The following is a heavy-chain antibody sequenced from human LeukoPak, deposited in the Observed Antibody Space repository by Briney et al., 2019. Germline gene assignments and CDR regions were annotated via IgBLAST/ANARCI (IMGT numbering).Heavy chain of an antibody. J-gene: IGHJ5*02. V-gene: IGHV4-38-2*02. CDR3: ARGGLSVLLWFGEPSTGWFDP. Sequence: SETLSLTCTVSGYSISSGYYWGWIRQPPGKGLEWIGTIFYSGSTYYNPSLKSRVTISVDTSKNQFSLKLSSVTAADTAVYYCARGGLSVLLWFGEPSTGWFDPWGQGTLVTVSS. CDR2: IFYSGST. CDR1: GYSISSGYY. D-gene: IGHD3-10*01.